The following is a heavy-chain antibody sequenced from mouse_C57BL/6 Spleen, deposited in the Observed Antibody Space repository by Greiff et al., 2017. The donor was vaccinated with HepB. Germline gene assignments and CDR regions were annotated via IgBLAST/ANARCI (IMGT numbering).Heavy chain of an antibody. V-gene: IGHV1-53*01. CDR1: GYTFTSYW. CDR3: ARERNYYGSRGYAMDY. J-gene: IGHJ4*01. CDR2: INPSNGGT. Sequence: QVQLQQSGTELVKPGASVKLSCKASGYTFTSYWMHWVKQRPGQGLEWIGNINPSNGGTNYNEKFKSKATLTVDKSSSTAYMQLSSLTSEDSAVYYCARERNYYGSRGYAMDYWGQGTSVTVSS. D-gene: IGHD1-1*01.